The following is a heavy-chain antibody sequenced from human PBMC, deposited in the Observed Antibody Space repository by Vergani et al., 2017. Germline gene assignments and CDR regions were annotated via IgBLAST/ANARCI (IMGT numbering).Heavy chain of an antibody. CDR3: ARQSRDVFCTNGVCPLGY. D-gene: IGHD2-8*01. V-gene: IGHV3-48*01. CDR2: ISRSSSTI. CDR1: GSTFSRYA. J-gene: IGHJ4*02. Sequence: EVQLVESGGGLVQPGGSLRLSCAASGSTFSRYAMNWVRQAPGKGLEWVSYISRSSSTIYYADSVKGRFTISRDNAKNSLHLQMNNLRAEDTAVYYCARQSRDVFCTNGVCPLGYWGQGALVTVSS.